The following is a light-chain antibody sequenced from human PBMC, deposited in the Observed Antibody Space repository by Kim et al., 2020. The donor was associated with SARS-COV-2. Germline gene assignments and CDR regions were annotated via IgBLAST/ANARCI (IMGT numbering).Light chain of an antibody. CDR1: SSDIGAYNY. Sequence: QSALTQPASVSGSPGQSITVSCTGTSSDIGAYNYVSWYQQHPGKAPKLMIYDVTYRPSGVSNRFSGSKSGNTASLTISGLQTDDEADYYCTSYTNSGAFVLFGGGTQRTVL. CDR3: TSYTNSGAFVL. V-gene: IGLV2-14*03. J-gene: IGLJ2*01. CDR2: DVT.